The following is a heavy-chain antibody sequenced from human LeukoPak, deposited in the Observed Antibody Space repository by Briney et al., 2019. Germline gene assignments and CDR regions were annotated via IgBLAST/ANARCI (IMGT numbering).Heavy chain of an antibody. D-gene: IGHD6-13*01. CDR1: GYTFTGYY. CDR2: INPNSGGT. J-gene: IGHJ4*02. V-gene: IGHV1-2*02. CDR3: ARRFGPNSSSWYTDY. Sequence: ASVKVSCKASGYTFTGYYIHWVRQAPGQGLEWMGWINPNSGGTNYAQKFQGRVTMTRDTSISTAYMELSRLRSDDTAVYYCARRFGPNSSSWYTDYWGQGTLVTVSS.